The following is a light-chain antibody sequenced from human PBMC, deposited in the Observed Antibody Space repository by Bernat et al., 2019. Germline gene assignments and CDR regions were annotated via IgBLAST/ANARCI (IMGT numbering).Light chain of an antibody. CDR3: QQYNSYSGT. CDR2: QAS. CDR1: QSISSG. Sequence: DIRMTQSPSTLSASVGDRVTITCRASQSISSGLAWYQQKPGRGPKLLIYQASTLESGVPSRFSGSGSGTEFTLTISSLQPDDFGTYYCQQYNSYSGTFGKGTKVDIK. J-gene: IGKJ1*01. V-gene: IGKV1-5*03.